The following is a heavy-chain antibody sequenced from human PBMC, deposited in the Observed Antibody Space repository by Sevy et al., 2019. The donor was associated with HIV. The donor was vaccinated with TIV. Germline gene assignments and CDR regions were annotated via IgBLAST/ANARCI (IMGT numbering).Heavy chain of an antibody. CDR1: GFTFSSYW. CDR2: IKQDGSEK. J-gene: IGHJ1*01. D-gene: IGHD6-25*01. CDR3: AREPPYSAATPYFQH. V-gene: IGHV3-7*01. Sequence: GGSLRLSCSASGFTFSSYWMSWVRQAPGKGLEWVANIKQDGSEKYYVDSVKGRFTIFRDNAKNSLFLQMGSLRAEDTAVYYCAREPPYSAATPYFQHWGQGTLVTVSS.